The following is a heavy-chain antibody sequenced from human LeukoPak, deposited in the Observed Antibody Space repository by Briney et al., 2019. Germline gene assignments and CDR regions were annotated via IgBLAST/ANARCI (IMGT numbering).Heavy chain of an antibody. CDR1: GFTFSSYE. D-gene: IGHD3-16*02. CDR3: ARDRYDYVWGSYPFDY. Sequence: GGSLRLSRAASGFTFSSYEMNWVRQAPGKGLEWVSYISSSGSTIYYADSVKGRFTISRDNAKNSLYLQMNSLRAEDTAVYYCARDRYDYVWGSYPFDYWGQGTLATVSS. CDR2: ISSSGSTI. V-gene: IGHV3-48*03. J-gene: IGHJ4*02.